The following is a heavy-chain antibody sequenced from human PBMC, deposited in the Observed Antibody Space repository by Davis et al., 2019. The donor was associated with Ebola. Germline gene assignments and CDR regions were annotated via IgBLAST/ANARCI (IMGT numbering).Heavy chain of an antibody. CDR2: IWSDGSNK. J-gene: IGHJ6*02. V-gene: IGHV3-33*01. Sequence: GESLKISCAASGFTFSSYGMHWLRQAPGKGLEWVAVIWSDGSNKDYADSVKGRFTISRDNFKNTLYLQMNSLRAEDAAVYYCARDQVYYYGMDVWGQGTTVTVSS. CDR1: GFTFSSYG. CDR3: ARDQVYYYGMDV.